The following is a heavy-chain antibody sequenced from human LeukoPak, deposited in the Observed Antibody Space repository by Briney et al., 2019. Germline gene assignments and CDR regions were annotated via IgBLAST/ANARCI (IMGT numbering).Heavy chain of an antibody. CDR3: ARVIPWGDWLLYGWFDP. J-gene: IGHJ5*02. D-gene: IGHD3-9*01. V-gene: IGHV4/OR15-8*01. Sequence: SETLSLTCVVSGDSISNNNWWSWVRQSPGKGLEGIGEVYHSGDANYNPTLKSRVTMSVDKSKTQIPLRLTSVTAADTAVYYCARVIPWGDWLLYGWFDPWGQGTLVTVSS. CDR1: GDSISNNNW. CDR2: VYHSGDA.